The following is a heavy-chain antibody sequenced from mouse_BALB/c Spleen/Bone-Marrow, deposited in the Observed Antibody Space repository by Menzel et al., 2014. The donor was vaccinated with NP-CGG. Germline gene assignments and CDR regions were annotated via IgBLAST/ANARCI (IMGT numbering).Heavy chain of an antibody. V-gene: IGHV7-3*02. CDR1: GFTFTDYY. J-gene: IGHJ2*01. Sequence: DVKLVESGGGLVQPGGSLRLSCATSGFTFTDYYMSWVRQPPGKALEWLGFIRNKANGYTTEYSAPVKGRFTISRDNSQSILYLQMNTLRAEDSATYYCARGGNDLDYWGQGTTLTVSS. CDR3: ARGGNDLDY. CDR2: IRNKANGYTT. D-gene: IGHD2-3*01.